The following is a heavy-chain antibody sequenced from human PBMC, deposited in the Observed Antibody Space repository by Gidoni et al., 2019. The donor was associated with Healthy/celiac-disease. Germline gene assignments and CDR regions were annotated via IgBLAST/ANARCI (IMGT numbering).Heavy chain of an antibody. CDR1: GFTFDDYA. J-gene: IGHJ4*02. V-gene: IGHV3-9*01. Sequence: EVQLVESGGGLVQPGRSLRLSCAASGFTFDDYAMHWVRQAPGKGLEWVSGINWNSGSIGYADSVKGRFTISRDNAKNSLYLQMNSLRAEDTAFYYCAKGRGVVPPDYWGQGTLVTVSS. D-gene: IGHD3-16*02. CDR3: AKGRGVVPPDY. CDR2: INWNSGSI.